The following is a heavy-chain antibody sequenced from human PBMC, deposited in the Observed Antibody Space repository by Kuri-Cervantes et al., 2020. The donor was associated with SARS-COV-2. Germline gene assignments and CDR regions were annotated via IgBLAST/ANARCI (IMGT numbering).Heavy chain of an antibody. Sequence: SQTLSLTCAVSGYSISSGYYWGWIRQPPGKGLEWIGSIYHSGSTYYNPSLKSRVTISVDTSKNQFSLKLSSVTAADTAVYYCARELTNWGSGGSAYDAFDIWGQGTMVTV. V-gene: IGHV4-38-2*02. CDR2: IYHSGST. J-gene: IGHJ3*02. D-gene: IGHD7-27*01. CDR1: GYSISSGYY. CDR3: ARELTNWGSGGSAYDAFDI.